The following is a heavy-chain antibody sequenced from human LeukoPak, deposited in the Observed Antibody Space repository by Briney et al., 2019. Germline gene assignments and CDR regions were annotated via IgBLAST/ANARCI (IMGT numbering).Heavy chain of an antibody. CDR1: GFTFSSYW. V-gene: IGHV3-74*01. J-gene: IGHJ1*01. CDR3: TTLSPGY. CDR2: TKDGGTTT. D-gene: IGHD4-17*01. Sequence: PGGSLRLSCAASGFTFSSYWIHWVRQVPGKGLVWVARTKDGGTTTDYADSVKGRFTISRDDAKNTLYLQMNSLRAEDTAVYYCTTLSPGYWGHGNLVTVSP.